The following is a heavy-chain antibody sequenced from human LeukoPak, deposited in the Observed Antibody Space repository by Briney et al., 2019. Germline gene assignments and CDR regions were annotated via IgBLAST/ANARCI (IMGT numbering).Heavy chain of an antibody. CDR3: ARLPLGFPGYTYGPVWFDP. J-gene: IGHJ5*02. D-gene: IGHD5-18*01. CDR2: VFYSGST. CDR1: GGYISSSSYY. V-gene: IGHV4-39*01. Sequence: SETLSLTCTVSGGYISSSSYYWGWIRQPPGKVLEWIGMVFYSGSTYYNPSLKSRVSISVDTSKNQFSLKLRSVTSADTAVYYCARLPLGFPGYTYGPVWFDPWGQGTLVTVSS.